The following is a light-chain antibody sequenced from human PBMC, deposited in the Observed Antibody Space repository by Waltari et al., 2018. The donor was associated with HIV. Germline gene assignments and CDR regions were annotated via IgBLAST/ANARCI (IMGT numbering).Light chain of an antibody. CDR2: GAS. J-gene: IGKJ5*01. Sequence: EVVMTKSPATLSVSPGERATIPCRASQSISSDLAWYQQRPSQAPRLLIYGASARATGIPPRFSSSGSGTDFTLTISSLQSEVSAVYYCQQYHDWPPITFGRGTRLGIK. CDR3: QQYHDWPPIT. CDR1: QSISSD. V-gene: IGKV3-15*01.